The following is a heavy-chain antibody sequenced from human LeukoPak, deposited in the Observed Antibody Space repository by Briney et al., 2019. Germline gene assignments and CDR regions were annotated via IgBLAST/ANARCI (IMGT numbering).Heavy chain of an antibody. V-gene: IGHV4-38-2*01. Sequence: SETLSLTCAVSGYSISSGYHWCWLRHSPGEGLEVIGSICHSGNTYYNPSVSSRVTISVDTSMNQLSLKLTSVTATDTAVYYCARTRYCSGATCLSRELFDSWGQGTLVTVSS. CDR3: ARTRYCSGATCLSRELFDS. J-gene: IGHJ4*02. CDR1: GYSISSGYH. CDR2: ICHSGNT. D-gene: IGHD2-15*01.